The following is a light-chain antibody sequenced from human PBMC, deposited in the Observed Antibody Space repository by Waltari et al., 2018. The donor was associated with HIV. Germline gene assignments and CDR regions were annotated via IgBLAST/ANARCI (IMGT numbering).Light chain of an antibody. J-gene: IGKJ4*01. V-gene: IGKV3-15*01. CDR1: QSVSNN. CDR3: QQYSNWLT. CDR2: AAS. Sequence: IVMTQSPATLSVSPGERATLSCRAGQSVSNNLAWYQQTPGQAPRLLIYAASTRATGVPARFSGSGSGTDFTLTISSLQSGDFAIYYCQQYSNWLTFGGGTKVEIK.